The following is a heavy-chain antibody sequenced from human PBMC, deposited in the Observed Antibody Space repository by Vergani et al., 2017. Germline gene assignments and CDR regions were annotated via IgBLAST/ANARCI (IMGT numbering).Heavy chain of an antibody. J-gene: IGHJ5*02. CDR3: ARLLPRAVAGTGWFDP. D-gene: IGHD6-19*01. V-gene: IGHV4-34*01. CDR2: INHSGST. CDR1: GGSFSGYY. Sequence: QVQLQQWGAGLLKPSETLSLTCAVYGGSFSGYYWNWIRQPPGKGLEWIGEINHSGSTNYNPSLKSRVTISVDTSKNQFSLKLSSVTAADTAVYYWARLLPRAVAGTGWFDPWGQGTLVTVSS.